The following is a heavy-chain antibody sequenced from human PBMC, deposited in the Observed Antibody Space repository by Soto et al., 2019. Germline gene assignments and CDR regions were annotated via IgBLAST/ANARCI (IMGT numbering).Heavy chain of an antibody. CDR2: IKSKTDGGTT. Sequence: GGSLRLSCAASGFTFSSAWMSGVRQAPGKGLEWVARIKSKTDGGTTDYAEPVKGRFAISRDDSNNMVYLQMNSLKIEDTAVYYCTTDSYSTIIIVRFDYWGHGTLVTVSS. J-gene: IGHJ4*01. CDR1: GFTFSSAW. D-gene: IGHD3-22*01. CDR3: TTDSYSTIIIVRFDY. V-gene: IGHV3-15*01.